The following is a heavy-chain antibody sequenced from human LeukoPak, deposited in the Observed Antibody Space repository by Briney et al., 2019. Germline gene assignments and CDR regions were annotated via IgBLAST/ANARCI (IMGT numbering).Heavy chain of an antibody. Sequence: SETLSLTCTVSGGSISSYYWSWIRQPAGKGLEWIGRIYTSGSTNYNPSLKSRVTMSVDTSKNQFSLKLSSVTAADTAVYYCARVGDILTGYSYYFDYWSQGTLVTVSS. CDR1: GGSISSYY. V-gene: IGHV4-4*07. D-gene: IGHD3-9*01. CDR3: ARVGDILTGYSYYFDY. J-gene: IGHJ4*02. CDR2: IYTSGST.